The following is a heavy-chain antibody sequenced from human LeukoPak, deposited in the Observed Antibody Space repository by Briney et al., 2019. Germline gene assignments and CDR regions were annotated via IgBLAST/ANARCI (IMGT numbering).Heavy chain of an antibody. CDR3: ARGWRSGNYYYYYYMDV. CDR1: GGSFSGYY. V-gene: IGHV4-34*01. D-gene: IGHD6-13*01. J-gene: IGHJ6*03. CDR2: INHSGST. Sequence: SETLSLTCAVYGGSFSGYYWSWIRQPPGKGLEWIGEINHSGSTNYNPSLKSRVTISVDTSKNQFSLKLSPVTAADTAVYYCARGWRSGNYYYYYYMDVWGKGTTVTVSS.